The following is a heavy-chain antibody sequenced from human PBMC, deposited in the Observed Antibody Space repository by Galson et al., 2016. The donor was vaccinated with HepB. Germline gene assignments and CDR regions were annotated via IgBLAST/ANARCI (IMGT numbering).Heavy chain of an antibody. D-gene: IGHD2-15*01. Sequence: SETLSLTCTVSGYSVSTGTFYWSWVRQAPGKGLEWIGYYHSGSTRYNPSLEGRVTISQDMPSDQFSLRLTSVTAADTAMYYCVGTWWQPRDLMDFWGQGILVTVSS. V-gene: IGHV4-61*01. CDR2: YHSGST. CDR3: VGTWWQPRDLMDF. CDR1: GYSVSTGTFY. J-gene: IGHJ1*01.